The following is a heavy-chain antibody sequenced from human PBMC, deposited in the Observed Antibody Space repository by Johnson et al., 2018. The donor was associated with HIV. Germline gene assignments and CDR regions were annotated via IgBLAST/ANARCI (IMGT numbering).Heavy chain of an antibody. V-gene: IGHV3-30*18. D-gene: IGHD2-15*01. Sequence: VHLVESGGGLVQPGGSLRLSCVASGFTFSDYYMDWVRQAPGKGLEWVAVISYDGSNKYYADSVKGRFTISRDNSKNTLYLQMNSLIAEYTAVYYCAKGRVVVAATEAFDIWGQGTMVTVSS. J-gene: IGHJ3*02. CDR1: GFTFSDYY. CDR2: ISYDGSNK. CDR3: AKGRVVVAATEAFDI.